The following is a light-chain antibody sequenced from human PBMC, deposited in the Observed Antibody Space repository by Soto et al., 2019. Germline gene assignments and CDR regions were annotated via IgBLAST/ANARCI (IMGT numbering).Light chain of an antibody. Sequence: SYELTQPPSVSVAPGKTARITCGGDNIGTKSVHWYLQKPGQAPVLVIYYDSDRPSGIPERFSGSNSGNTATLTISRVEAGDEADYYCQVWDSSSDHPGVFGGGTKVTVL. CDR1: NIGTKS. CDR3: QVWDSSSDHPGV. J-gene: IGLJ3*02. CDR2: YDS. V-gene: IGLV3-21*04.